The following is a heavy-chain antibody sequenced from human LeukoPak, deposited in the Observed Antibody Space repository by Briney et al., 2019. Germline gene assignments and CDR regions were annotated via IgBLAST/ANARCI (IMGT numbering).Heavy chain of an antibody. V-gene: IGHV3-11*01. CDR3: ARGAGRTYYYDSSGYYY. CDR2: ISSSGSTI. CDR1: GFTFSDYY. D-gene: IGHD3-22*01. Sequence: GGSLRLSCAASGFTFSDYYMSWIRQAPGKGLEWVSYISSSGSTIYYADSVKGRFTISRDNPKNSLYLQMTSLRAEDTAVYYCARGAGRTYYYDSSGYYYWGQGTLVTVSS. J-gene: IGHJ4*02.